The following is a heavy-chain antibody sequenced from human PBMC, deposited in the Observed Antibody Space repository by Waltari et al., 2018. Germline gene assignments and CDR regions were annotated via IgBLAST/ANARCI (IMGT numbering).Heavy chain of an antibody. CDR2: ISYDGSNK. Sequence: QVQLVESGGGVVQPGRSLRLSCAASGFTFSTYAMHWVRPAPGKGLEWVAVISYDGSNKYYADSVKGRFTISRDNSKNTLYLQMNSLRAEDTAVYYCARDALPYSSGWPDYWGQGTLVTVSS. D-gene: IGHD6-19*01. V-gene: IGHV3-30-3*01. CDR3: ARDALPYSSGWPDY. CDR1: GFTFSTYA. J-gene: IGHJ4*02.